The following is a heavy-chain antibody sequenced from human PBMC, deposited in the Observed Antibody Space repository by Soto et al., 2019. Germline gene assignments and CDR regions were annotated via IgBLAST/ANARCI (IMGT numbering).Heavy chain of an antibody. V-gene: IGHV3-23*01. J-gene: IGHJ5*02. CDR1: GFTFSSYA. CDR2: ISGSGGST. Sequence: GGSLRLSCAASGFTFSSYAMSWVRQAPGKGLEWVSAISGSGGSTYYADSVKGRFTISRDNSKNTLYLKMNSLRAEDTAVYYCAKDLQDIVLMVYAHTFDPWGQGTLVTVSS. CDR3: AKDLQDIVLMVYAHTFDP. D-gene: IGHD2-8*01.